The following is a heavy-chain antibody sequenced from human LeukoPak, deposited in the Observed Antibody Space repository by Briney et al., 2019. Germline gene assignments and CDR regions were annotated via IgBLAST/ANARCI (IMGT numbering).Heavy chain of an antibody. CDR3: AKDKSGSWYGWDAFDI. CDR2: ISGSGGST. D-gene: IGHD6-13*01. Sequence: GGSLRLSCAASGFTFSSYAMSWVRQAPGKGLEWVSAISGSGGSTYYADSVKGRFTISRDNSKNTLYLQMNSLRAEDTAVYYCAKDKSGSWYGWDAFDIWGQGTMVTVSS. V-gene: IGHV3-23*01. CDR1: GFTFSSYA. J-gene: IGHJ3*02.